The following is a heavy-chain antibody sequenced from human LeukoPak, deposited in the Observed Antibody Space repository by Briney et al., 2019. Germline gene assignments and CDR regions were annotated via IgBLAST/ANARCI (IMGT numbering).Heavy chain of an antibody. CDR2: ISSSGSTI. V-gene: IGHV3-11*01. J-gene: IGHJ2*01. D-gene: IGHD7-27*01. Sequence: GGSLRLSCAASGFTFSDYYMSWIRQAPGKGLEWVSYISSSGSTIYYADSVKGRFTISRDYAKNSLYLQMNSLRAEDTAVYYCARVRRLNVGIGYFDLWGRGTLVTVSS. CDR1: GFTFSDYY. CDR3: ARVRRLNVGIGYFDL.